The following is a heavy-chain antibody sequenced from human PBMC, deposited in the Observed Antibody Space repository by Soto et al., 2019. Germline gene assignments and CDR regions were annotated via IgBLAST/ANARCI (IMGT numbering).Heavy chain of an antibody. CDR1: GYLFTAYS. V-gene: IGHV1-46*01. J-gene: IGHJ1*01. CDR3: AREENCSGGTCYSEYFNR. CDR2: VNPSGGST. Sequence: ASVKVSCKASGYLFTAYSMHWVRLAPGQGLEWMGVVNPSGGSTKYAQNFQGRVTMTRDTSTTTIYMELSSLRSDGTAIYYCAREENCSGGTCYSEYFNRCGQGTLVTGSS. D-gene: IGHD2-15*01.